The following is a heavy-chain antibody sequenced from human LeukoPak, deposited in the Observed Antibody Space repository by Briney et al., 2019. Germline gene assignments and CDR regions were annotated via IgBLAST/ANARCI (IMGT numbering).Heavy chain of an antibody. CDR1: GFTLSGYW. CDR3: ARLGSSWDFFDF. CDR2: IKQGAGEI. D-gene: IGHD6-13*01. Sequence: GGSLRLSCVASGFTLSGYWVSWVRQLPGKGLEWVANIKQGAGEIRYVDSVKGRFTISRDNAKNSVYLQMNSLRAEDTGVYYCARLGSSWDFFDFWGQGTLVTVS. J-gene: IGHJ4*02. V-gene: IGHV3-7*01.